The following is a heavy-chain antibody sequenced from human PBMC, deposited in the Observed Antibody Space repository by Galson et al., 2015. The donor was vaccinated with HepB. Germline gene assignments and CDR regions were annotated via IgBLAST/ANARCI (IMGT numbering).Heavy chain of an antibody. J-gene: IGHJ6*02. D-gene: IGHD3-3*01. CDR3: ARDGGSGRFLDV. V-gene: IGHV7-4-1*02. CDR2: VNINTGKS. CDR1: GYMFARYA. Sequence: SVKVSCKASGYMFARYAINWVRQAPGQGLDWMGWVNINTGKSMYAQDSTGRFVFYLDTSVNTAYLQISSLKAEDTAVYYCARDGGSGRFLDVWGQGTTVTVSS.